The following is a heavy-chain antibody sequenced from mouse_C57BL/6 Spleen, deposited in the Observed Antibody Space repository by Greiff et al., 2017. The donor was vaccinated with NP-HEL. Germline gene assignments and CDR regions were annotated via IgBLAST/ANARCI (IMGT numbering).Heavy chain of an antibody. CDR3: ACYYGSSYWYFDV. J-gene: IGHJ1*03. CDR1: GFTFSDYG. D-gene: IGHD1-1*01. Sequence: EVKVVESGGGLVKPGGSLKLSCAASGFTFSDYGMHWVRQAPEKGLEWVAYISSGSSTIYYADTVKGRFTISRDNAKNTLFLQMTSLRSEDTAMYYCACYYGSSYWYFDVWGTGTTVTVPS. CDR2: ISSGSSTI. V-gene: IGHV5-17*01.